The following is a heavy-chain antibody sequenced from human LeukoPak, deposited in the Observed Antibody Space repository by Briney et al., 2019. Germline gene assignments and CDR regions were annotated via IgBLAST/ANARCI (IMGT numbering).Heavy chain of an antibody. D-gene: IGHD1-26*01. Sequence: GASVKVSCKTSGYALTAGYSVHWVRQAPGQGLEWMGWIDPISGATNYAQGFQGRVTMTRDTSIRTVYMEVSGLTSDDTAVFYCARVWEPSLTSFDFWGQGTLVTVSS. CDR1: GYALTAGYS. J-gene: IGHJ4*02. CDR2: IDPISGAT. V-gene: IGHV1-2*02. CDR3: ARVWEPSLTSFDF.